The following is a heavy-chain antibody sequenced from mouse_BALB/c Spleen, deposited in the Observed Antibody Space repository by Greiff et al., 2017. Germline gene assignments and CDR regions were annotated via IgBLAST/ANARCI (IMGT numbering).Heavy chain of an antibody. CDR3: ASGDGYPGWFAY. V-gene: IGHV5-4*02. CDR2: ISDGGSYT. D-gene: IGHD2-3*01. Sequence: EVQLVESGGGLVKPGGSLKLSCAASGFAFSSYDMSWVRQTPEKRLEWVATISDGGSYTYYPDSVKGRFTISRDNAKNNLYLQMSSLKSEDTAMYYCASGDGYPGWFAYWGQGTLVTVSA. CDR1: GFAFSSYD. J-gene: IGHJ3*01.